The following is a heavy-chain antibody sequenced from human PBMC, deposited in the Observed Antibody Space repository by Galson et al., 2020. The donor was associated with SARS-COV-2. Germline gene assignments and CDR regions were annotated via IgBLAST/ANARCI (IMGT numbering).Heavy chain of an antibody. J-gene: IGHJ1*01. CDR2: ISSSGSTI. Sequence: GGSLRLSCAASGFTFSSDEMNWVRQAPGKGLEWLSYISSSGSTIYYADSVKGRFTISRDNAKNSLYLQMNSLRPEDMAVYYCASLKNSGWPHSADYFHHWGQGTLVTVSS. CDR3: ASLKNSGWPHSADYFHH. CDR1: GFTFSSDE. V-gene: IGHV3-48*03. D-gene: IGHD6-19*01.